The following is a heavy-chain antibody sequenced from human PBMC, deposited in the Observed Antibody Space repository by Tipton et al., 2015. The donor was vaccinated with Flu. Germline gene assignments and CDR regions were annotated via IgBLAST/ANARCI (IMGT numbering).Heavy chain of an antibody. CDR2: IYYSGRT. CDR3: AMGDGDSDY. CDR1: GGSISGYY. D-gene: IGHD4-17*01. Sequence: TLSLTCTVSGGSISGYYWSWIRQPPGKGLEWIGYIYYSGRTNYNPSIKSRVTISVDTSENQFSLKLSLVTAADTAVYYCAMGDGDSDYWGQGTLVTVSS. J-gene: IGHJ4*02. V-gene: IGHV4-59*07.